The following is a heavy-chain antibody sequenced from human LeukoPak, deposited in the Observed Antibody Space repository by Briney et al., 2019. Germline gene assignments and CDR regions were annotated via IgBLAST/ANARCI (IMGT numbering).Heavy chain of an antibody. CDR1: GYTFTSYG. CDR2: ISAYNGNT. CDR3: AKDEALQYYYGSETSGIDY. Sequence: ASVKVSCKASGYTFTSYGISWVRQAPGQGLEWMGWISAYNGNTNYAQKLQGRVTMTTDTSTSTAYMELRSLRSDDTAVYYCAKDEALQYYYGSETSGIDYWGQGTLVTVSS. V-gene: IGHV1-18*01. J-gene: IGHJ4*02. D-gene: IGHD3-10*01.